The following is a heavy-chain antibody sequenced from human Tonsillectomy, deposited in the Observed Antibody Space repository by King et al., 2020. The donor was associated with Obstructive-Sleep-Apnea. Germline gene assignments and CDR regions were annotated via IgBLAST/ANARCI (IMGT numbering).Heavy chain of an antibody. CDR1: GGSISSYY. V-gene: IGHV4-59*08. D-gene: IGHD6-6*01. CDR3: ASARYYYYGMDV. J-gene: IGHJ6*02. Sequence: VQLQESGPGLVKPSETLPLTCTVSGGSISSYYWSWIRKPPGKGLEWIGYIYYSGSTNYNPSLKSRVTISVETSKNQFSLKLNSVTAADTAVYYCASARYYYYGMDVWGQGTTVTVSS. CDR2: IYYSGST.